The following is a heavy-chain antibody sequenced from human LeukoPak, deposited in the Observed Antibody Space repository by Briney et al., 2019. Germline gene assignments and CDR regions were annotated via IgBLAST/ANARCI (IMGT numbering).Heavy chain of an antibody. V-gene: IGHV1-2*02. Sequence: ASVKVPCKASGYTFTGYYMHWVRQAPGQGLEWMGWINPNSGGTNYAQKFQGRVTMTRDTSISTAYMELSRLRSDDTAVYYCAREGVVVPAAARPFDYWGQGTLVTVSS. CDR2: INPNSGGT. J-gene: IGHJ4*02. CDR1: GYTFTGYY. CDR3: AREGVVVPAAARPFDY. D-gene: IGHD2-2*01.